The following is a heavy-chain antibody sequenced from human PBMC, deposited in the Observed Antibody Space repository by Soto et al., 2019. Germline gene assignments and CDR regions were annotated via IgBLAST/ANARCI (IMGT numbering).Heavy chain of an antibody. Sequence: SVKVSCKASGGTFSSHAISWVRQAPGRGLEWMVGIIPIFGTTNYAQNFRARVTITADESTSTAYMELSSLTSEDTAVYYCGSVGYCSSTNCLFYYYHYGMDVWGQGTTVTVSS. J-gene: IGHJ6*02. D-gene: IGHD2-2*03. CDR2: IIPIFGTT. CDR3: GSVGYCSSTNCLFYYYHYGMDV. V-gene: IGHV1-69*13. CDR1: GGTFSSHA.